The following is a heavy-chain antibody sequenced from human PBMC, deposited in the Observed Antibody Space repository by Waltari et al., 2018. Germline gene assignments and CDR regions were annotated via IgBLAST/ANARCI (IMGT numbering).Heavy chain of an antibody. V-gene: IGHV4-4*02. CDR3: AREISRMSPDY. J-gene: IGHJ4*02. D-gene: IGHD2-8*01. CDR2: LYHSGST. CDR1: GGSISSSHW. Sequence: VHLQESGPRLLTPSGTLSLTCAVTGGSISSSHWWSWVRQPPGKGLEWIGELYHSGSTIYNPSLRSRVTISLDRSKNQFSLKLTSVTAADTAVYYCAREISRMSPDYWGQGTLVTVSS.